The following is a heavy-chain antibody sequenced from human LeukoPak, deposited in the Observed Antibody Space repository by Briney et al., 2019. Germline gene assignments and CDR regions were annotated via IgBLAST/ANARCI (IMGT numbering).Heavy chain of an antibody. Sequence: SETLSLTCTVSGGSISSGSYYWSWIRQPAGKGLEWIGRIYTSGSTNYNPSLKSRVTISVDTSKNQFSLKLSSVTAADTAVYYCAREGITGTSDYWGQGTLVTVSS. CDR3: AREGITGTSDY. D-gene: IGHD1-20*01. CDR1: GGSISSGSYY. J-gene: IGHJ4*02. V-gene: IGHV4-61*02. CDR2: IYTSGST.